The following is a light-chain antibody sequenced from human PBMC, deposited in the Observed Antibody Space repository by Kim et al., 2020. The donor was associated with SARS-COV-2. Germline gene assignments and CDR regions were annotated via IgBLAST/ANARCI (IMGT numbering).Light chain of an antibody. CDR1: SLRSYY. V-gene: IGLV3-19*01. CDR3: DSRESSGNHWV. J-gene: IGLJ3*02. CDR2: GKN. Sequence: SSELTQDPAVSVALGQTVRITCQGDSLRSYYASWYQQKPGQAPFLVIYGKNNRPSGIPDRFSGSSSGNTASLTITGAQAEDEADYYCDSRESSGNHWVFGGGTQLTVL.